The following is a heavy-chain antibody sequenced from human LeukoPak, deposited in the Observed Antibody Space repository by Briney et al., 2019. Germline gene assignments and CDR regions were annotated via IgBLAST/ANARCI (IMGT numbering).Heavy chain of an antibody. J-gene: IGHJ4*02. V-gene: IGHV4-38-2*02. CDR1: GSSIDSGYY. CDR2: IYHSGGT. CDR3: ARSYFGSGTFNGFDY. Sequence: SETLSLTCTVSGSSIDSGYYWAWIRQPPGKGLEWIGSIYHSGGTYYNPSLKSRVTISLDKSRNQFSLNLNSVSAADTAVYYCARSYFGSGTFNGFDYWGQGTLVTVSS. D-gene: IGHD3-10*01.